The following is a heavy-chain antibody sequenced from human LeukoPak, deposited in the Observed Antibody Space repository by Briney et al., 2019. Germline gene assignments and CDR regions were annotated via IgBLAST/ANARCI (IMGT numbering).Heavy chain of an antibody. CDR3: ARGLYDSSESYFNY. J-gene: IGHJ4*02. Sequence: PSQTLSLTCTVSGGSISSGGYYWSWIRQHPGKGLEWIGYIYYSGTTYYNPSLKSRVTISVDTSKNQFSLKLSSVTAADTAVYYCARGLYDSSESYFNYWGQGTLVTVSS. CDR1: GGSISSGGYY. D-gene: IGHD3-22*01. V-gene: IGHV4-31*03. CDR2: IYYSGTT.